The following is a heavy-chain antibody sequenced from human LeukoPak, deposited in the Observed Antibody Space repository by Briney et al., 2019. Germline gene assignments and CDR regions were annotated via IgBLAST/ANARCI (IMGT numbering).Heavy chain of an antibody. CDR3: AKDGSYDYVWGSYLNWFDP. CDR2: ISYDGSNK. Sequence: PGGSLRLSCAASGFTFSSYGMHWVRQAPGKGLEWVAVISYDGSNKYYADSVKGRFTISRDNSKNTLYLQMNSLRAEDTAVYYCAKDGSYDYVWGSYLNWFDPWGQGTLVTVSS. J-gene: IGHJ5*02. V-gene: IGHV3-30*18. CDR1: GFTFSSYG. D-gene: IGHD3-16*02.